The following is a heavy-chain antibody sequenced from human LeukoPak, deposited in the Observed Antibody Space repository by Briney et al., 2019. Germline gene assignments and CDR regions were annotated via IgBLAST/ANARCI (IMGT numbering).Heavy chain of an antibody. J-gene: IGHJ4*02. CDR1: GYTLTELS. CDR3: ATDKYVGNDYGGNLAY. V-gene: IGHV1-24*01. Sequence: GASVKVSCKVSGYTLTELSMHWVRQAPGKGLEWMGGFDPEDGETIYAQKFQGRVTMTEDTSTDTAYMELSSLRSEDTAVYYCATDKYVGNDYGGNLAYWGQGTLVTVSS. D-gene: IGHD4-23*01. CDR2: FDPEDGET.